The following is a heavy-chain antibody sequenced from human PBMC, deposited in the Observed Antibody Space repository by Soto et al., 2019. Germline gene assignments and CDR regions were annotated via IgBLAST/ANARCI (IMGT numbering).Heavy chain of an antibody. CDR2: IYDSGNT. CDR3: ARGGAGEPPH. Sequence: QVQLQESGPGLVKPSQTLSLTCTVSGGSINSGGYYWSWIRQHPGKGLEWIGYIYDSGNTYYSLSLKSRPTISVDTSKNQFSLRLTSVTAADTAVYYCARGGAGEPPHWGQGTLVIVSS. D-gene: IGHD3-10*01. CDR1: GGSINSGGYY. J-gene: IGHJ4*02. V-gene: IGHV4-31*03.